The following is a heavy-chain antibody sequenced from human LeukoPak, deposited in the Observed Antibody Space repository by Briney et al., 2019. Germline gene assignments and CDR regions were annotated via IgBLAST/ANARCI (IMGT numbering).Heavy chain of an antibody. D-gene: IGHD3-22*01. J-gene: IGHJ4*02. CDR1: GASISSNSHF. V-gene: IGHV4-39*01. Sequence: SETLSLTCAISGASISSNSHFWGWVRQPPGKGLEWIGSFRYRDNTYSNPSLKSRVTISEDTSKNQFSLKLSSVTATDTAVYYRVRRSRDNSGYYYVDYWGQGTLVTVPS. CDR2: FRYRDNT. CDR3: VRRSRDNSGYYYVDY.